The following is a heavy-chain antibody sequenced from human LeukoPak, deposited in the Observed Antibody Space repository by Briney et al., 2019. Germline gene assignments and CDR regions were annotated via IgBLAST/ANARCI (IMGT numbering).Heavy chain of an antibody. CDR2: IYYSGST. CDR3: ARADYGDYNDYYFDY. Sequence: PSETLSLTCTVSGGSISSYYWSWIRQPPGKGLEWIGYIYYSGSTNYNPSLKSRVTISVDTSKNRFSLKLSSVTAADTAVYYCARADYGDYNDYYFDYWGQGTLVTVSS. J-gene: IGHJ4*02. D-gene: IGHD4-17*01. CDR1: GGSISSYY. V-gene: IGHV4-59*01.